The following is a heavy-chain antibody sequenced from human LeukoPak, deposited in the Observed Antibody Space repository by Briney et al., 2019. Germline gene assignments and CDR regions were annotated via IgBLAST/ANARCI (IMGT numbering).Heavy chain of an antibody. CDR3: ARENIYDIYYYYGMDV. J-gene: IGHJ6*02. D-gene: IGHD3-9*01. V-gene: IGHV1-2*04. CDR2: INPNSGGT. Sequence: ASVKVSCKASGYTFTGYYMLWVRQAPGQGLEWMGWINPNSGGTNYAQKFQGWVTTTRDTSISTAYMELSRLRSDDTAVYYCARENIYDIYYYYGMDVWGQGTTVTVSS. CDR1: GYTFTGYY.